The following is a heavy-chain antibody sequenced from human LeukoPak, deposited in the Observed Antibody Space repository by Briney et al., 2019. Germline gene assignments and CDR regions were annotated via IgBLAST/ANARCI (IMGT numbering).Heavy chain of an antibody. Sequence: GRSLRLSCAASGFTFSSYAMHWVRQAPGKGLEWVAVISYDGSNKYYADSVKGRFTISRDNSKNTLYLQMNSLRAEDTAVYYCANSGSYYPLRYWGQGTLVTVSS. CDR3: ANSGSYYPLRY. CDR1: GFTFSSYA. D-gene: IGHD1-26*01. V-gene: IGHV3-30*04. J-gene: IGHJ4*02. CDR2: ISYDGSNK.